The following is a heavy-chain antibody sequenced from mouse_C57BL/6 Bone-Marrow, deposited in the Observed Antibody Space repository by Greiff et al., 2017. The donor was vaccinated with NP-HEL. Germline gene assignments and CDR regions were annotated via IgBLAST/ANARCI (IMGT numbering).Heavy chain of an antibody. CDR1: GYTFTDYN. Sequence: VQLQQSGPELVKPGASVKMSCKASGYTFTDYNMHWVKQSHGKSLEWIGYINPNNGGTSYNQKFKGKATLTVNKSSSTAYMELRSLTSEDSAVYYCASPIYYDYDRFAYWGQGTLVTVSA. D-gene: IGHD2-4*01. CDR3: ASPIYYDYDRFAY. CDR2: INPNNGGT. J-gene: IGHJ3*01. V-gene: IGHV1-22*01.